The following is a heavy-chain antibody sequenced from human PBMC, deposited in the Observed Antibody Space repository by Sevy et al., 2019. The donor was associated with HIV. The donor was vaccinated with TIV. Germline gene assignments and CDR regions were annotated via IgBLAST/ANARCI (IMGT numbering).Heavy chain of an antibody. Sequence: SETLSLTCTVSGGSVSSGSYYWSWIRQPPGQGLEWIGHIYYSGSTNYNPSHKSRVTMSVDTSKNQFSLKLSSVTAADTAVYYCAREGAVREGEYWFDPWGQGTLVTVSS. J-gene: IGHJ5*02. V-gene: IGHV4-61*01. CDR1: GGSVSSGSYY. D-gene: IGHD3-16*01. CDR3: AREGAVREGEYWFDP. CDR2: IYYSGST.